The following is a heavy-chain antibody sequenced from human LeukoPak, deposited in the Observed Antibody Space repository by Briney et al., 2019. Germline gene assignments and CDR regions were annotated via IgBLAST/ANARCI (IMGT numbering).Heavy chain of an antibody. CDR3: ARDGRYIYYYYGTDV. J-gene: IGHJ6*02. CDR1: GFTFSSSA. D-gene: IGHD1-26*01. V-gene: IGHV3-7*03. CDR2: IKQDGSEK. Sequence: GGSLRLSCAASGFTFSSSAMSWVRQAPGKGLEWVANIKQDGSEKYYVDSVKGRFTISRDNAKNSLYLQMNSLRAEDTAVYYCARDGRYIYYYYGTDVWGQGTTVTVSS.